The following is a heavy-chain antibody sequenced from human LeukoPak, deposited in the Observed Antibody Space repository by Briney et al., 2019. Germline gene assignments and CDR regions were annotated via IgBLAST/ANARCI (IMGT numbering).Heavy chain of an antibody. CDR3: ARGDCSGGSCHSGL. V-gene: IGHV3-66*01. CDR1: GFAVSSTY. J-gene: IGHJ4*02. Sequence: GGSLRLSCAVSGFAVSSTYMSWVRQAPGKGLEWFSVLYSGGSTYYADYVQGRFTISRDNSNNTLYLQMNSMRVEDTAVYFCARGDCSGGSCHSGLWGQGTLVTVSS. D-gene: IGHD2-15*01. CDR2: LYSGGST.